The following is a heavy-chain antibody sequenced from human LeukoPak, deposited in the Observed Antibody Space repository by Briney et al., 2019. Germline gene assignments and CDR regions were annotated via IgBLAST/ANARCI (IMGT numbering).Heavy chain of an antibody. D-gene: IGHD6-19*01. V-gene: IGHV1-8*01. Sequence: GASVRVSCKASGYTFTSYDINWVRQATGQGLEWMGWMNPNSGNTGYAQKFQGRVTMTRNTSISTAYMELSSLRSEDTAVYYCARDGRGWYVGETFDYWGQGTLVTVSS. CDR1: GYTFTSYD. J-gene: IGHJ4*02. CDR3: ARDGRGWYVGETFDY. CDR2: MNPNSGNT.